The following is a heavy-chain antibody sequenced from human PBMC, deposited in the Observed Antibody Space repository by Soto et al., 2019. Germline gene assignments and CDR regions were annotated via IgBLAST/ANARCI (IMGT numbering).Heavy chain of an antibody. J-gene: IGHJ4*02. CDR2: ISYDGNTK. V-gene: IGHV3-30-3*01. CDR1: GFIFSGYA. D-gene: IGHD5-12*01. CDR3: AKETSAYEIDY. Sequence: QVQLVESGGGVVQPGRSLRLSCAASGFIFSGYAMHWVRQAPGKGLGWVAVISYDGNTKYYADSVKGRFTVSRDNSKNTLYVQMNNLSAEDTAMYYCAKETSAYEIDYWGQGTLVNVSS.